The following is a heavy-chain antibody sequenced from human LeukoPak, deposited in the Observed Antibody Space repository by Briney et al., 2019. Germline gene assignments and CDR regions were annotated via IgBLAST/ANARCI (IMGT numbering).Heavy chain of an antibody. J-gene: IGHJ4*02. V-gene: IGHV3-53*01. CDR2: IYRGGST. CDR1: GFTVSSNY. Sequence: GGSLRLSCAASGFTVSSNYMSWVRQAPGKGLEWVSAIYRGGSTYYADSVKGRFTISRDNSENTLHLQMNSLRAEDTAVYYCASNAYSSGWYYFDYWGQGTLVTVSS. CDR3: ASNAYSSGWYYFDY. D-gene: IGHD6-13*01.